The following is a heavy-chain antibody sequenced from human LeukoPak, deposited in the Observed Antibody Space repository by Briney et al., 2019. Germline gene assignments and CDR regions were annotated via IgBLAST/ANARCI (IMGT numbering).Heavy chain of an antibody. CDR3: ARDPSGERWLQFNY. CDR1: ELMFSSYA. V-gene: IGHV3-21*01. J-gene: IGHJ4*02. Sequence: GGSLRLSCAASELMFSSYAMRWVRQAPGKGREWVSSIRSTIRSIYYADSVTGRFTISRHNAKNSLYLQTNRQRAEDTAVYYCARDPSGERWLQFNYWGQGTLVTVSS. D-gene: IGHD5-24*01. CDR2: IRSTIRSI.